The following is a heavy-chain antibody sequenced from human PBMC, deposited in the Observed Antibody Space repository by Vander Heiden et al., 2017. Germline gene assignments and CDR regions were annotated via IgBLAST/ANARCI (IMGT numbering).Heavy chain of an antibody. CDR2: ISWNSGSI. J-gene: IGHJ4*02. Sequence: EVQLVESGGGLVQPGRSLRLSCAASGFTFDDYAMHWVRQAPGKGLEWVSGISWNSGSIGYADSVKGRFTISRDNAKNSLYLQMNSLRAEDTALYYCAKASITYYYDSSGCFDYWGQGTLVTVSS. CDR1: GFTFDDYA. CDR3: AKASITYYYDSSGCFDY. V-gene: IGHV3-9*01. D-gene: IGHD3-22*01.